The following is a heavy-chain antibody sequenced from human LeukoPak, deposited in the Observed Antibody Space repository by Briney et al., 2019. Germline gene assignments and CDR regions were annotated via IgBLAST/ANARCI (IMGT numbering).Heavy chain of an antibody. J-gene: IGHJ4*02. CDR3: ARERYSSGWYFDY. Sequence: ASVKVSCKAPGGTFSSYAISWVRQAPGQGLEWMGRIIPILGIANYAQKFQGRVTITADKSTSTAYMELSSLRSEDTAVYYCARERYSSGWYFDYWGQGTLVTVSS. D-gene: IGHD6-19*01. V-gene: IGHV1-69*04. CDR2: IIPILGIA. CDR1: GGTFSSYA.